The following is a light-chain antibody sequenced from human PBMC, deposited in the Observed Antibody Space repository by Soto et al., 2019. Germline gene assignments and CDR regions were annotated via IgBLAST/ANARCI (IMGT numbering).Light chain of an antibody. CDR2: DAA. J-gene: IGKJ3*01. CDR3: QRYNNGPLEFS. Sequence: EIVLTQSPATLSVSPGDKATLSCRASQSVSSTLAGYQHKPGRAPSLLLYDAATRATGIPARFSGSGSGADFTLTISSLQSEDYAVYYCQRYNNGPLEFSFGPGTRVDVK. V-gene: IGKV3-15*01. CDR1: QSVSST.